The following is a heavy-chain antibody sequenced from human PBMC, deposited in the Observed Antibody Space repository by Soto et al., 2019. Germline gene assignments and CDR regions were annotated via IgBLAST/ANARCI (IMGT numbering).Heavy chain of an antibody. D-gene: IGHD4-17*01. V-gene: IGHV4-30-2*01. Sequence: PSETLSLTCSFSCGSISSGGYAFNWLLQPPGKGLEWIGYIYHSGSTYYNPSLKSRVTISVDRSKNQFSLKLSSVTAADTAVYYCARGVTTVTTFDYWGQGTLVTVSS. CDR1: CGSISSGGYA. J-gene: IGHJ4*02. CDR2: IYHSGST. CDR3: ARGVTTVTTFDY.